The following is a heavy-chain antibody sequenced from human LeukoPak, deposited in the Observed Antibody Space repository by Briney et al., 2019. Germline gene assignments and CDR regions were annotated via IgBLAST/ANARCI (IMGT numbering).Heavy chain of an antibody. CDR3: EMQLWSPGY. CDR1: GFTFNNYG. D-gene: IGHD3-10*01. J-gene: IGHJ4*02. V-gene: IGHV3-23*01. Sequence: GGSLRLSCAASGFTFNNYGMSWVRQTPGKGLEWVSSINDGGDRTHYADSVKGLFTISRDNSENTVFLQMNSLRVEDTAVYYCEMQLWSPGYWGQGTLVTVSS. CDR2: INDGGDRT.